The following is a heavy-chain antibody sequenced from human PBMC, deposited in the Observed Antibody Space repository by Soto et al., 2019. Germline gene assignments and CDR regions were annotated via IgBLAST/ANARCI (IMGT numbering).Heavy chain of an antibody. J-gene: IGHJ6*03. CDR2: IYYSGST. CDR1: GGSISSYY. Sequence: SETLSLTCTVSGGSISSYYWSWIRQPPGKGLEWIGYIYYSGSTNYNPSLKSRVTISVDTSKNQFSLKLSSVTAADTAVYYCARRGYSGYGYYYMDVWGKGTTVTVSS. D-gene: IGHD5-12*01. V-gene: IGHV4-59*08. CDR3: ARRGYSGYGYYYMDV.